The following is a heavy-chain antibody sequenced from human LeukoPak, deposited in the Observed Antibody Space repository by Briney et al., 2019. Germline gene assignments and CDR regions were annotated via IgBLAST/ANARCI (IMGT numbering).Heavy chain of an antibody. CDR1: GFSFSNYA. V-gene: IGHV3-23*01. CDR3: AKVKMTMTLAGAFDI. D-gene: IGHD4/OR15-4a*01. CDR2: ISGSGGNT. J-gene: IGHJ3*02. Sequence: GGSLRLSCAASGFSFSNYAMSWVRQAPGKGLEWVSAISGSGGNTYYADSVKGRFTISRDNSKNTLYLQMNSLRAEDTAVYYCAKVKMTMTLAGAFDIWGQGTMVTVSS.